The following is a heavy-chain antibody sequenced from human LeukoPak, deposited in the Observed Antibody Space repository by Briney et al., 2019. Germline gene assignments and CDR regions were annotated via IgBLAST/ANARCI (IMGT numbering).Heavy chain of an antibody. D-gene: IGHD2-2*01. CDR2: INPSGGST. J-gene: IGHJ4*02. Sequence: GASVKVSCKASGYTFTSYYMHWVRQAPGQGLEWMGIINPSGGSTSYAQKFQGRVTMTRDTSTSTVYMELSSPRSEDTAVYYCARENVVVPAARDFDYWGQGTLVTVTS. CDR1: GYTFTSYY. CDR3: ARENVVVPAARDFDY. V-gene: IGHV1-46*01.